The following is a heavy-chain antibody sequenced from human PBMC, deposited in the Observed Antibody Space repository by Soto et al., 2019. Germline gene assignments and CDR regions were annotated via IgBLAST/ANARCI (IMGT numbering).Heavy chain of an antibody. CDR2: ISYDGSNK. D-gene: IGHD3-10*01. J-gene: IGHJ4*02. Sequence: QVQLVESGGGVVQPGRSLRLSCAASGFTFSSYGMHWVRQAPGKGLEWVAVISYDGSNKYYADSVKGRFTISRDNSKNTLYLQMNSLRAEDTAVYYCAKESVVRGVIRYWGQGTLVTVSS. CDR3: AKESVVRGVIRY. V-gene: IGHV3-30*18. CDR1: GFTFSSYG.